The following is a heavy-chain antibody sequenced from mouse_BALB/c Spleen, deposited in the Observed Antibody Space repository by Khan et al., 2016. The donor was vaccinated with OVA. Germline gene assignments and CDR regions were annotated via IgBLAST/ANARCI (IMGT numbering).Heavy chain of an antibody. Sequence: EVQLQESGPSLVKPSQTLSLTCSVTGDSITSGYWSWIRKFPGNKLEYMGYMIFSGNTYYNPSLKSRISITRHTSKNQYYLQLNSVTTEDTATYYCARATYRYAFAYWGQGTLVTVSA. CDR2: MIFSGNT. CDR1: GDSITSGY. V-gene: IGHV3-8*02. CDR3: ARATYRYAFAY. J-gene: IGHJ3*01. D-gene: IGHD2-14*01.